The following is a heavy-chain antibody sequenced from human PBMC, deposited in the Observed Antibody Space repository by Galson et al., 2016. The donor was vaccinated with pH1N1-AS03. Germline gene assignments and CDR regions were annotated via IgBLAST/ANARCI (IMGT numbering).Heavy chain of an antibody. V-gene: IGHV3-21*01. Sequence: SLRLSCAASGFTFSSYSMNWVRQAPGKGLEWVSSISSDPTYTYYADSATGRFTISRDNAKNSLYLQLSSLRVEDTAVYYCAYDSRGYDTLDIWGQGTLVTVSS. D-gene: IGHD3-22*01. J-gene: IGHJ3*02. CDR3: AYDSRGYDTLDI. CDR1: GFTFSSYS. CDR2: ISSDPTYT.